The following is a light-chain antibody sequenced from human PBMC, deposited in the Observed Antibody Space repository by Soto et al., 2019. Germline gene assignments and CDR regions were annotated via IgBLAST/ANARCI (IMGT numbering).Light chain of an antibody. CDR2: AAS. V-gene: IGKV1-39*01. Sequence: DIQITESPASLSASVGDRVTITCRASQSISRYLNWYQQKPGKAPTLLIYAASTLQSGVPSRFSGSGFGTDFTLTISSLQAEDFASYYCQQLRSYPSTFGGGTKVDIK. CDR1: QSISRY. J-gene: IGKJ4*01. CDR3: QQLRSYPST.